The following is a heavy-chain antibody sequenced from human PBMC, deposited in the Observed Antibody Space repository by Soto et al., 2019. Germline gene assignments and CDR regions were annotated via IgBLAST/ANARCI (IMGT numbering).Heavy chain of an antibody. Sequence: EVQLLESGGGLVQPGGSLRLSCAASGFTFSSYAMSWVRQAPGKGLEWVSAISGSGGSTYYADSVKGRFTISRDNSKNTLYLQMNSLRAEDTAVYYSAKEEVMPNLMITFGGVLPSGYWGQGTLVTVSS. CDR3: AKEEVMPNLMITFGGVLPSGY. V-gene: IGHV3-23*01. J-gene: IGHJ4*02. CDR2: ISGSGGST. D-gene: IGHD3-16*01. CDR1: GFTFSSYA.